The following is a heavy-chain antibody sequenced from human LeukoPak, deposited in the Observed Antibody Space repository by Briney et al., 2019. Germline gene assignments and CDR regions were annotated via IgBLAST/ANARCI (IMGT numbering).Heavy chain of an antibody. CDR2: VSASGGNT. J-gene: IGHJ4*02. CDR1: GFTFSSYA. D-gene: IGHD6-13*01. CDR3: AKIQHSSSWLLGVDY. V-gene: IGHV3-23*01. Sequence: PGGSLRLSCAASGFTFSSYAMSWVRQAPGKGLEWVSLVSASGGNTYYADSVKGRFTISRDNSKNTLYLQMNSLRAEDSAVYYCAKIQHSSSWLLGVDYWGQGTLVTVSS.